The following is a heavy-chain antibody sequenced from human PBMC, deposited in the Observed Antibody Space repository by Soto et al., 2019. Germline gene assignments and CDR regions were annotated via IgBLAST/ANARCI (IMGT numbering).Heavy chain of an antibody. J-gene: IGHJ4*02. CDR2: ISGSGGST. CDR1: GFTFSSYA. CDR3: AKNHRPGIAAALFDY. V-gene: IGHV3-23*01. Sequence: PGGSLRLSCAASGFTFSSYAMSWVRQAPGKGLEWVSAISGSGGSTYYADSVKGRFTISRDNSKNTLYLQMNSLRAEDTAVYYCAKNHRPGIAAALFDYWGQGPLVTVSS. D-gene: IGHD6-25*01.